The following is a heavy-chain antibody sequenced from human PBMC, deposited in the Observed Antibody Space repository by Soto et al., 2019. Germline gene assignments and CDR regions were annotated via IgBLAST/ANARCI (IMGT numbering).Heavy chain of an antibody. V-gene: IGHV3-30-3*01. CDR2: ISYDGSNK. CDR1: GFTFSSYA. J-gene: IGHJ6*02. CDR3: ARDGGGPLYCYYYYGMHV. Sequence: GSLRLSCAASGFTFSSYAMHWVRQAPGKGLEWVAVISYDGSNKYYADSVKGRFTISRDNSKNTLYLQMNSLRAEDTAVYYCARDGGGPLYCYYYYGMHVSGQGTTVTVSS. D-gene: IGHD2-15*01.